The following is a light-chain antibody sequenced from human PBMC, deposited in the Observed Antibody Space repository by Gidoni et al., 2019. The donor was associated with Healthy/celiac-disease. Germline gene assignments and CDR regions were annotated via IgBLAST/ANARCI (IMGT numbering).Light chain of an antibody. Sequence: QAVVTQEPSLTVSPGGTVPLTFGSSTGAVTSGHYPSWSQQQPSQAPRTLIYDTSNQHALTPARFSGSLLAGKAALTLSGAQPEDEDEYYRLLSYSGARVFGGGTKLTVL. CDR3: LLSYSGARV. J-gene: IGLJ3*02. V-gene: IGLV7-46*01. CDR1: TGAVTSGHY. CDR2: DTS.